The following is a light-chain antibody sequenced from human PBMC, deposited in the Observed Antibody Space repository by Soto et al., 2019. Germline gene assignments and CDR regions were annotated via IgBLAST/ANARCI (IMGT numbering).Light chain of an antibody. J-gene: IGKJ3*01. V-gene: IGKV3-15*01. CDR2: DAS. CDR1: QSVSSN. Sequence: EIVMTQSPATLSVSPGERATLSCRAGQSVSSNLAWYQQKPGQAPRLLIYDASTRATGIPVRFSGSGSGTEFTLNISSLRSEDFAVYYCKQYANWPPFTFGPGTKVDIK. CDR3: KQYANWPPFT.